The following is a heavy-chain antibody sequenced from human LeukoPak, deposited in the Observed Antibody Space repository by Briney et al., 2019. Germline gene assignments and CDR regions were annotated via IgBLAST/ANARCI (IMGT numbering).Heavy chain of an antibody. Sequence: SETLSLTCTVSGGSISSSSYYWSWIRQPPGKGLEWNGEINHSGSTNYNPSLKGRVTISVDTSKNQFSLRLSSVTAADTAVYYCARQYYDYVWGSYRLYYFDYWGQGTLVTVSS. J-gene: IGHJ4*02. CDR2: INHSGST. CDR1: GGSISSSSYY. D-gene: IGHD3-16*02. CDR3: ARQYYDYVWGSYRLYYFDY. V-gene: IGHV4-39*01.